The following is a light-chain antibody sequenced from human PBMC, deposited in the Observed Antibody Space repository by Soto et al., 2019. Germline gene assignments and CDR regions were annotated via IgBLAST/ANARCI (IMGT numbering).Light chain of an antibody. J-gene: IGKJ1*01. CDR3: MQPLENFRT. V-gene: IGKV2-28*01. Sequence: DIVMTQSPLALSVTPGEAASISCMSSARLLHKNGYNYVDWYMQKPGQSPQLLIYLGSNRASGAPDRFSGSGSDTYFTLEISRVEADDVGVYYCMQPLENFRTFGQGTKVDI. CDR2: LGS. CDR1: ARLLHKNGYNY.